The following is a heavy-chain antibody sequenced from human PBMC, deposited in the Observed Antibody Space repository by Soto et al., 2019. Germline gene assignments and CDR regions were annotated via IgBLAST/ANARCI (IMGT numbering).Heavy chain of an antibody. J-gene: IGHJ4*02. CDR3: ARAPYYYDSNGYYPDY. V-gene: IGHV4-30-4*01. D-gene: IGHD3-22*01. Sequence: SETLSLTCTVSGGSISSGDYYWSWIRQPPGKGLEWIGYIYYSGSTYYNPSLKSRVTISVDTSKNQFSLKLSSVTAADTAVYYCARAPYYYDSNGYYPDYWGQGTLVTVSS. CDR1: GGSISSGDYY. CDR2: IYYSGST.